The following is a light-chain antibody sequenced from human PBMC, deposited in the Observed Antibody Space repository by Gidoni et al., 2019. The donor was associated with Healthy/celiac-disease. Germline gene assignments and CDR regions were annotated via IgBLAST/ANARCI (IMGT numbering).Light chain of an antibody. CDR3: RQSYSTLWT. CDR1: QSISSY. J-gene: IGKJ1*01. V-gene: IGKV1-39*01. CDR2: SAS. Sequence: DIQMTQSPSSLSASVGDRVTITCRASQSISSYLNWYQQRPGKAPKLQIYSASSWQSGVPSRFSGSGSETDFTLTIISLQPEDFATYYCRQSYSTLWTFGQGTKVEIK.